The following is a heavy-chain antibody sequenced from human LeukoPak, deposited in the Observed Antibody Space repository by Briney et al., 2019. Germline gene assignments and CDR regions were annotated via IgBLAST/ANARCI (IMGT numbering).Heavy chain of an antibody. J-gene: IGHJ4*02. CDR1: GFTFGTSA. D-gene: IGHD3-16*01. CDR2: IISGDGSP. Sequence: PGGSLRLSCAASGFTFGTSAMSWVRQTPEKGLEWVSTIISGDGSPYYADSVKGRFTISRDNSNNMLYLQMNSLRAEDTAVYYCTKRGAYYVDYWGRGIPVTVSS. V-gene: IGHV3-23*01. CDR3: TKRGAYYVDY.